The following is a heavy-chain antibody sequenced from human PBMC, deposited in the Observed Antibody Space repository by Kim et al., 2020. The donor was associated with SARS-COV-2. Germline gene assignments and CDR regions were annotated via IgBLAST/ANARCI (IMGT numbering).Heavy chain of an antibody. J-gene: IGHJ4*02. CDR3: ARTAMYYYDSSVVPFDY. Sequence: KRRVTISVDTAKNQFSLKLSSVTAADTAVYYCARTAMYYYDSSVVPFDYWGQGTLVTVSS. V-gene: IGHV4-34*01. D-gene: IGHD3-22*01.